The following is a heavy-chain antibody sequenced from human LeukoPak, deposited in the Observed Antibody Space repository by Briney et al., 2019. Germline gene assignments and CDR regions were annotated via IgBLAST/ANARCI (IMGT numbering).Heavy chain of an antibody. Sequence: PGGSLRLSCAASGFTFSSYAMSWVRQAPGKGLEWVSTIRGSGGGTYYADSVKGRFTISRDSSKNTLYLQMNSLRAEDTAVYYCAAGRSGYDQFDYWGQGTLVTVSS. CDR1: GFTFSSYA. CDR3: AAGRSGYDQFDY. V-gene: IGHV3-23*01. D-gene: IGHD5-12*01. J-gene: IGHJ4*02. CDR2: IRGSGGGT.